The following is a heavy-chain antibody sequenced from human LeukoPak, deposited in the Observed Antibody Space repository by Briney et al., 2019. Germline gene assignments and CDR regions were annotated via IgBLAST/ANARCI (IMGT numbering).Heavy chain of an antibody. CDR1: GGTFSGYY. CDR3: ARDRGRKRDYYMDV. J-gene: IGHJ6*03. V-gene: IGHV4-34*01. CDR2: INHSGST. D-gene: IGHD6-25*01. Sequence: SETLFLTCAVYGGTFSGYYWSWIRQPPGKGLKWIGEINHSGSTNYNPSLKSRVTISVDTSKNQFSLKLSSVTAAGTAVYYCARDRGRKRDYYMDVWGKGTTVTVSS.